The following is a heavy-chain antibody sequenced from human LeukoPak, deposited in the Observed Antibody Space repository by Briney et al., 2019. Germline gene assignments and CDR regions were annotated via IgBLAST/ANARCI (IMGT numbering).Heavy chain of an antibody. CDR3: ARGWDIVVVPAAKHYYYYMDV. Sequence: ASVKVSCEASGYTFTSYDINWVRQATGQGLEWMGWMNPNSGNTGYAQKFQGRVTMTRNTSISTAYMELSSLRSEDTAVYYCARGWDIVVVPAAKHYYYYMDVWGKGTTVTVSS. J-gene: IGHJ6*03. V-gene: IGHV1-8*01. CDR2: MNPNSGNT. D-gene: IGHD2-2*01. CDR1: GYTFTSYD.